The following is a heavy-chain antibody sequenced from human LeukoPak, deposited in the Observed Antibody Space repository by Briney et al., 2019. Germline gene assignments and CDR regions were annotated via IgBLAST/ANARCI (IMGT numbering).Heavy chain of an antibody. Sequence: PSQTLSLTCTVSGGSISSGSYYWSWIRQPAGKGLEWIGRIYTSGSTNYNPSLKSRITISVDTSKNQFSLKLSSVTAADTAVYYCARFYALATRARWFDPWGQGTLVTVSS. CDR3: ARFYALATRARWFDP. D-gene: IGHD2/OR15-2a*01. V-gene: IGHV4-61*02. CDR2: IYTSGST. CDR1: GGSISSGSYY. J-gene: IGHJ5*02.